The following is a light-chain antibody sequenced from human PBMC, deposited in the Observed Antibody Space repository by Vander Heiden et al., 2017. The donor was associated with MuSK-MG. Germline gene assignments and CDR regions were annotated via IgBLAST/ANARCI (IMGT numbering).Light chain of an antibody. CDR3: QTWGTGIRV. J-gene: IGLJ2*01. CDR1: SGHTNYA. CDR2: VNSDGSH. Sequence: QLVLTQSPSASASLGASVRLTCTLSSGHTNYAIAWHQQQPEKGPRYLMKVNSDGSHNKGDEIPDRFSGSSSGAERYLTISSLQSEDEAYYYCQTWGTGIRVFGGGTKLTVL. V-gene: IGLV4-69*02.